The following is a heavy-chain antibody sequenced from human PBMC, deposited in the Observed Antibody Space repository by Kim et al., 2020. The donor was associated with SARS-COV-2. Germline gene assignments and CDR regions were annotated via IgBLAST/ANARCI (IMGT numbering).Heavy chain of an antibody. D-gene: IGHD6-13*01. Sequence: GGSLRLSCAASGFTFSSYSMNWVRQAPGKGLEWVSSISSSSYINYSDSAKDRFTIFRDNAKNSLYLQMNSLRAEDTAAYYCARVNSSSWTHYYYYGMDVWGQGTTVTVSS. CDR2: ISSSSYI. V-gene: IGHV3-21*04. CDR1: GFTFSSYS. J-gene: IGHJ6*02. CDR3: ARVNSSSWTHYYYYGMDV.